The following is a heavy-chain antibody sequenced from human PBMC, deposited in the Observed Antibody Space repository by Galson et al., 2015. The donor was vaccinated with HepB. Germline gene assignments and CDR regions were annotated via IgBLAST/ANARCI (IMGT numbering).Heavy chain of an antibody. Sequence: SLRLSCAASGFTFSSYAMHWVRQAPGKGLEWVAVISYGGSNKYYADSVKGRFTISKDNSKNTLYLQMNSLRAEDTAVYYCARDNPIVVVPAAWGDAFDIWGQGTMVTVSS. CDR1: GFTFSSYA. CDR3: ARDNPIVVVPAAWGDAFDI. J-gene: IGHJ3*02. V-gene: IGHV3-30-3*01. CDR2: ISYGGSNK. D-gene: IGHD2-2*01.